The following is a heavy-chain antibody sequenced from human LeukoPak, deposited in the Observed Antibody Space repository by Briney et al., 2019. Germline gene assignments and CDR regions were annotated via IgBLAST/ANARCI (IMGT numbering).Heavy chain of an antibody. Sequence: PGGSLRLSCAASGFTFSSYAMSWIRQPPGKGLEWIGSIYHSGSTYYNPSLKSRVTISVDTSKNQFSLKLSSVTAADTAVYYCARANDYGDPLPRYMDVWGKGTTVTISS. D-gene: IGHD4-17*01. J-gene: IGHJ6*03. V-gene: IGHV4-38-2*01. CDR1: GFTFSSYA. CDR3: ARANDYGDPLPRYMDV. CDR2: IYHSGST.